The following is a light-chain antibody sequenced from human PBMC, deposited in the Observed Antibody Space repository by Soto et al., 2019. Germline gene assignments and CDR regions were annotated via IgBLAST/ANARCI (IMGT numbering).Light chain of an antibody. CDR3: QQSYSTPIT. V-gene: IGKV1-39*01. Sequence: DLQRNPSPSSPSASLGGRVTITFPGSQSISSYLNWYQQKPGKAPKLLIYAASSLQSGVPSRFIGSGSGTNFTLTVSSLQPEDFATYYCQQSYSTPITFGQGTRLEIK. J-gene: IGKJ5*01. CDR2: AAS. CDR1: QSISSY.